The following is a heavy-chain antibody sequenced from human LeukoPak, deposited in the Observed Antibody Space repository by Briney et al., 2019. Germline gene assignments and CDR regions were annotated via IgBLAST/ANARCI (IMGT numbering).Heavy chain of an antibody. V-gene: IGHV4-39*01. CDR1: GGSISSSSYY. CDR3: ASRINYDILTGAIDY. D-gene: IGHD3-9*01. J-gene: IGHJ4*02. CDR2: IYYSGST. Sequence: SETLSLTCTVSGGSISSSSYYWGWIRQPPEKGLEWIGSIYYSGSTYYNPSLKSRVTISVDTSKNQFSLKLSSVTAADTAVYYCASRINYDILTGAIDYWGQGTLVTVSS.